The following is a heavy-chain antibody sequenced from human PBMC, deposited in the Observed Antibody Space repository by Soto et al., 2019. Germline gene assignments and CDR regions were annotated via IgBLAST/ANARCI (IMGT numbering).Heavy chain of an antibody. CDR1: CGSISSSSYY. J-gene: IGHJ4*02. CDR3: ARRASSSSEGFDY. CDR2: IYYSGST. D-gene: IGHD6-6*01. V-gene: IGHV4-39*01. Sequence: SETLSLTCTVSCGSISSSSYYWGWVRQPPGKGLEWIGSIYYSGSTYYNPSLKSRVTISVDTSKNQFSLKLSSVTAADTAVYYCARRASSSSEGFDYWGQGTLVTVSS.